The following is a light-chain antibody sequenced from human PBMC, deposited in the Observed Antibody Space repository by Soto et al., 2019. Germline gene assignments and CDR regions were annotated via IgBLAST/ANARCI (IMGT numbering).Light chain of an antibody. CDR2: EVT. CDR3: SSYAGSNNWN. V-gene: IGLV2-8*01. Sequence: QPVLTQPPSASGSPGQSVTISCTGTSSDVGSFNYVSWYQQHPGKAPKLMIYEVTKRPSGVPDRFSGSKSGNTASLTVSGLQDEDEADYYCSSYAGSNNWNFGTGTKLTVL. J-gene: IGLJ1*01. CDR1: SSDVGSFNY.